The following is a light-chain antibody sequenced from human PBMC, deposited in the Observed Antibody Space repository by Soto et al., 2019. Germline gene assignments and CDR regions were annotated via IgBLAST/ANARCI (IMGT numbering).Light chain of an antibody. Sequence: EIVLTQSPATLSLSPGERATLSCRASQSVSAYLAWYQQKPGQAPRLLIYDASNRAKGIPARSSGSGSGTDFTLTINSLRPEDFAVYYCQHRSNWPRTFGQGTKVEIK. V-gene: IGKV3-11*01. CDR1: QSVSAY. J-gene: IGKJ1*01. CDR2: DAS. CDR3: QHRSNWPRT.